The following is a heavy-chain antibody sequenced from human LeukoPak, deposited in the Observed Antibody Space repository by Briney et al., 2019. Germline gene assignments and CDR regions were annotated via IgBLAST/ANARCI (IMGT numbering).Heavy chain of an antibody. CDR1: GGSFSGYY. D-gene: IGHD4-17*01. CDR3: ARGQGTVTTH. J-gene: IGHJ4*02. V-gene: IGHV4-34*01. CDR2: INHGGSA. Sequence: SETLSLTCAVSGGSFSGYYWTWLRQPPGKGLEWIGEINHGGSANYNPSLKSRVTISLDTSKNQFSLNLSSVTAADTAVYYCARGQGTVTTHWGQGTLVTVSS.